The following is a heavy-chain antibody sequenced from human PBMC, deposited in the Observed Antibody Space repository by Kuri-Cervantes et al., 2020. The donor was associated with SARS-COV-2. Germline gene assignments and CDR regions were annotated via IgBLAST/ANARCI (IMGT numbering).Heavy chain of an antibody. J-gene: IGHJ3*02. D-gene: IGHD1-26*01. CDR3: ARGMREVLQRGAFDI. Sequence: SETLSLTCTVSGGSISSSSYYWSWIRQPPGRGPEWIGYSHYTGSTNQNPFRNSRVTISVDMSKSQFFLRLTSVTAADTAKYYCARGMREVLQRGAFDIWGQGMMVTVSS. V-gene: IGHV4-61*01. CDR1: GGSISSSSYY. CDR2: SHYTGST.